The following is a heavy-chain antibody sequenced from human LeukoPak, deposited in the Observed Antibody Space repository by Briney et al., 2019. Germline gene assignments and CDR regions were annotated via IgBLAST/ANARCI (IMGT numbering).Heavy chain of an antibody. D-gene: IGHD1-1*01. V-gene: IGHV1-2*02. J-gene: IGHJ6*02. Sequence: GASVKVSCKASGYTFTGYYMHWVRQAPGQGLEWMGWINPNSGGTNYAQKFQGRVTMTRDTSISTAYMGLSRLRSDDTAVYYCARDQGGAGTASYGMDVWGQGTTVTVSS. CDR3: ARDQGGAGTASYGMDV. CDR2: INPNSGGT. CDR1: GYTFTGYY.